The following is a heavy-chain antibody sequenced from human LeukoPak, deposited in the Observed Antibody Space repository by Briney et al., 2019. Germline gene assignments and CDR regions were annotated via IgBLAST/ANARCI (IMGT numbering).Heavy chain of an antibody. J-gene: IGHJ4*02. CDR3: ARGEYSSGWHMFFRY. CDR2: IKQDGSEK. D-gene: IGHD6-19*01. Sequence: GGSLRLSCAASGFTFSSYWMSWVRQAPGKGLEWVANIKQDGSEKYYVDSVKGRFTISRDNAKNSLYLQMNSLRAEDTAVYYCARGEYSSGWHMFFRYWGQGTLVTVSS. V-gene: IGHV3-7*01. CDR1: GFTFSSYW.